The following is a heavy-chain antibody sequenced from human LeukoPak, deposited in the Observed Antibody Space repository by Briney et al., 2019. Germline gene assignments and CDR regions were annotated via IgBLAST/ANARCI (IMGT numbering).Heavy chain of an antibody. D-gene: IGHD5-24*01. J-gene: IGHJ5*02. CDR1: GFTFSDAW. CDR2: IKSKIHGGTI. Sequence: PGGSLRLSCAASGFTFSDAWMNWVRQAPGKGLEWVGRIKSKIHGGTIDYAAPVKGRFTISRDDSKNTLYLQMNSLKTEDTAEYYCTKEDGWSDPWGQGTLVTVSS. V-gene: IGHV3-15*01. CDR3: TKEDGWSDP.